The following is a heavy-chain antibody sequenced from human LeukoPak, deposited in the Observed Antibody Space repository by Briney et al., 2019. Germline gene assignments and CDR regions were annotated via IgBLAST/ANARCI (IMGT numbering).Heavy chain of an antibody. CDR1: GFTFSSYE. J-gene: IGHJ4*02. D-gene: IGHD6-19*01. V-gene: IGHV3-48*03. CDR2: ISSSGSTI. CDR3: AREGWYQGERPADY. Sequence: HAGGSLRLSCAASGFTFSSYEMHWVRQAPGKGLEWVSYISSSGSTIYYADSVKGRFTISRDNAKNSLYLQMNSLRAEDTAVYYCAREGWYQGERPADYWGQGTLVTVSS.